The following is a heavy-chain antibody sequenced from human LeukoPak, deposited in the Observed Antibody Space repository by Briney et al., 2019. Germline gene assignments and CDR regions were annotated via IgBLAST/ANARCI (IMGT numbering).Heavy chain of an antibody. J-gene: IGHJ4*02. D-gene: IGHD5-18*01. V-gene: IGHV3-30*02. CDR2: IQYNGTTK. CDR3: AKDIRRGYNFGYDQFAY. CDR1: GFSFSNYG. Sequence: GGSLRLSCAASGFSFSNYGMHWVRQAPGEGLEWVAFIQYNGTTKDYADSVKGRFTISRDNSKNTVSLQMNSLTAEDTALYYCAKDIRRGYNFGYDQFAYWGQGTLVTVSS.